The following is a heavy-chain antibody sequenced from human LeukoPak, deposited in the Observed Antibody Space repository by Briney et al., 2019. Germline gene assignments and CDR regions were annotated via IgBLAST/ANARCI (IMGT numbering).Heavy chain of an antibody. V-gene: IGHV3-23*01. CDR3: AKDPGTYDLWSGYLISFDY. CDR2: ISGSGGST. CDR1: GFTFSSYA. Sequence: GGSLRLSCAASGFTFSSYAMSWVRQAPGKGLEWVSAISGSGGSTYYADSVKGRFTISRDNSKSTLYLQMNSLRAEDTAVYYCAKDPGTYDLWSGYLISFDYWGQGTLVTVSS. D-gene: IGHD3-3*01. J-gene: IGHJ4*02.